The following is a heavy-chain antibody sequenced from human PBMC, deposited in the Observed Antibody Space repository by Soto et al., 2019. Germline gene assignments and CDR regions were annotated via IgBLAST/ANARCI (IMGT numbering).Heavy chain of an antibody. J-gene: IGHJ4*02. V-gene: IGHV4-4*02. Sequence: LSLTCAVSGGSFTSNNWWTWVRQPPGQGLEWIGEIYRTGSTNYNPSLKSRVTISLDKSESQFSLKVTSLTAADTAVYYCASRDPGTSVDYWGQGTLVTVSS. CDR3: ASRDPGTSVDY. CDR2: IYRTGST. CDR1: GGSFTSNNW. D-gene: IGHD1-7*01.